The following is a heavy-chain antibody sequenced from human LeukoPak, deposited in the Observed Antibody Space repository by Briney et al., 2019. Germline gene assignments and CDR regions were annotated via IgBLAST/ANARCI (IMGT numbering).Heavy chain of an antibody. CDR2: ISYDGSNK. Sequence: GGSLRLSCAASGFTFSSYAMRWVREAPGKGLEWVAVISYDGSNKYYADSVKGRFTISRDNSKNTLYLQMNSLRAEDTAVYYCARRELFDYWGQGTLVTVSS. CDR1: GFTFSSYA. V-gene: IGHV3-30*04. D-gene: IGHD1-7*01. CDR3: ARRELFDY. J-gene: IGHJ4*02.